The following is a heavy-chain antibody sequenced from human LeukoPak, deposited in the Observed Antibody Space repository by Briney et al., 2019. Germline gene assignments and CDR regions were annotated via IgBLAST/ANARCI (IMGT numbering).Heavy chain of an antibody. Sequence: GGSLRLSCAASGFTFSSYVMHWVRQAPGKGLEWVAVISYDGSNKYYADSVKGRFTISRDNSKNTLYLQMNSLRAEDTAVYYCARDYYGSGSGRFDYWGQGTLVTVSS. CDR1: GFTFSSYV. J-gene: IGHJ4*02. D-gene: IGHD3-10*01. CDR3: ARDYYGSGSGRFDY. V-gene: IGHV3-30*04. CDR2: ISYDGSNK.